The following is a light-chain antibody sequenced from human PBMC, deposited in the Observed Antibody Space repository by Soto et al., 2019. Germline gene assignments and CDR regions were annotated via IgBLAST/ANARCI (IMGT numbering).Light chain of an antibody. Sequence: DIQMTQSPSTLSASLGDRVTIICRASQSISSWLAWYQQKPGKAPNLLIYKASNLETGVPSRFSGSGSGTEFTLTISSLQPDDFATYYCQQYNTYSRTFGQGTKVEIK. CDR3: QQYNTYSRT. CDR1: QSISSW. J-gene: IGKJ1*01. CDR2: KAS. V-gene: IGKV1-5*03.